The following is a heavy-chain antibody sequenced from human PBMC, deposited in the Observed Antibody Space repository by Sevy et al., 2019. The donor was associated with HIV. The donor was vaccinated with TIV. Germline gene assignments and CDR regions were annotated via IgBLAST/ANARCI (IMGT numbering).Heavy chain of an antibody. CDR1: GFTFSSYS. D-gene: IGHD2-2*01. CDR2: ISSSSSTI. CDR3: ARGARVVVPAAIWFDP. V-gene: IGHV3-48*01. Sequence: GGSLRLSCAASGFTFSSYSMNWVRQAPGKGLEWVSYISSSSSTIYYADSVKGRFTISRDNAKNSLYLQMNSLRAEDTAVYYCARGARVVVPAAIWFDPWGQGTLVTVSS. J-gene: IGHJ5*02.